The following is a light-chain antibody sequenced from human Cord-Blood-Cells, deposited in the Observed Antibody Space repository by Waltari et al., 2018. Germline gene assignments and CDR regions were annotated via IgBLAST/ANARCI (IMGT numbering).Light chain of an antibody. V-gene: IGLV2-14*01. Sequence: QSALTQPASVSGSPGQSITIPCTGTSSDVGGYNYVPWYQQHPGKAPKLMIYDVSKRPSGVSNRFSGSKSGNTASLTISGLQAEDEADYYCSSYTSSSTFGVFGGGTKLTVL. CDR1: SSDVGGYNY. J-gene: IGLJ3*02. CDR2: DVS. CDR3: SSYTSSSTFGV.